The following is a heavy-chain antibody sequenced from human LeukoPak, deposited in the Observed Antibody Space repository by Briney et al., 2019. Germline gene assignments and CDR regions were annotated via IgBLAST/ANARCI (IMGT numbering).Heavy chain of an antibody. V-gene: IGHV1-2*02. Sequence: ASVKVSCKASGYTFTGYYMHWVRQAPGQGLEWMGWINPNSGGTNYAQKFQGRVTMTRDTSISTAYMELSRLRSDDTAVYHCARGNEWELRELDYWGQGTLVTVSS. J-gene: IGHJ4*02. D-gene: IGHD1-26*01. CDR2: INPNSGGT. CDR1: GYTFTGYY. CDR3: ARGNEWELRELDY.